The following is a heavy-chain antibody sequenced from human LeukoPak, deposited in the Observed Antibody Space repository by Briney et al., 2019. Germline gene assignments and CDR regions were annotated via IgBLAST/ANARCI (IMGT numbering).Heavy chain of an antibody. V-gene: IGHV1-24*01. CDR1: GFTLADLS. CDR2: FDRKNGDT. Sequence: GASVKVSRKVSGFTLADLSMHWVRQAPGKGLEWVGGFDRKNGDTIYAQRFRGRVTLTEDTSTGTAYMDLSSLSADDTAVYYCATGVYCATTTCPGYQHYYYFMDVWGKGTTVTVSS. J-gene: IGHJ6*03. D-gene: IGHD2-2*01. CDR3: ATGVYCATTTCPGYQHYYYFMDV.